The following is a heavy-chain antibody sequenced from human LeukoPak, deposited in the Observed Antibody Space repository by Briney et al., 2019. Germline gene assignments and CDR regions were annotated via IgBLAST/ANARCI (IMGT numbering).Heavy chain of an antibody. Sequence: SETLSLTCAVYGGSFSGYYWSGIRQPPGKGLEWIGEINHSGSTNYNPSLKSRVTISVDTSKNQFSLKLSSVTAADTAVYYCARGSIAAAGNYGYWGQGTLVTVSS. J-gene: IGHJ4*02. V-gene: IGHV4-34*01. CDR1: GGSFSGYY. CDR2: INHSGST. D-gene: IGHD6-13*01. CDR3: ARGSIAAAGNYGY.